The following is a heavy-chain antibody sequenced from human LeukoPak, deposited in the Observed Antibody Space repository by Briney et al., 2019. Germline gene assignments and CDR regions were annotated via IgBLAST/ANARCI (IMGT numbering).Heavy chain of an antibody. D-gene: IGHD3-22*01. CDR3: ARDRRAYYYDSSGYYCAGY. Sequence: VASVKVSCKASGYTFTSYYMHWVRQAPAQGLEWMGIINPSGGSTSYAQKFQGRVTMTRDTSTSTVYTELSSLRSEDTAVYYCARDRRAYYYDSSGYYCAGYWGKRTLVTVSS. V-gene: IGHV1-46*03. J-gene: IGHJ4*02. CDR2: INPSGGST. CDR1: GYTFTSYY.